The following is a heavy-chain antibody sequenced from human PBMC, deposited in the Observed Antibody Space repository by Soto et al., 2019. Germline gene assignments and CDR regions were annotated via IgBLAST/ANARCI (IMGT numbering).Heavy chain of an antibody. V-gene: IGHV3-74*01. CDR3: ARGLYSGYANFDY. Sequence: GGSLRLSCAASGFTFSSYWMHWVRQAPGKGLVWVSRINSDGSSTSYADSVKGRFTISRDNAKNTLYLQMNSPRAEDTAVYYCARGLYSGYANFDYWGQGTLVTVSS. J-gene: IGHJ4*02. CDR1: GFTFSSYW. CDR2: INSDGSST. D-gene: IGHD5-12*01.